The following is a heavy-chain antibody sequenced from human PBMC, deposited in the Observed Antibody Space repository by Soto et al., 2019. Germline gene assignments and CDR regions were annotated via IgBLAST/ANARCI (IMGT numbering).Heavy chain of an antibody. V-gene: IGHV4-39*01. CDR2: IYFNGNT. CDR3: ARQGSY. CDR1: GVSISDTSYY. Sequence: QLQLQESGPGLVKPSETLSLTCNVSGVSISDTSYYWGWLRQPPGKGLEWIGTIYFNGNTFYNPSPKSRPTISVDTSKNQISLRLTSVTAADTAVYYCARQGSYWGQGTLVAVSS. J-gene: IGHJ4*02.